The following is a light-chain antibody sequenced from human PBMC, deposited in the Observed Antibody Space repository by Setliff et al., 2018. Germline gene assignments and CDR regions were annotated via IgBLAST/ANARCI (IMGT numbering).Light chain of an antibody. Sequence: QSVLTQPRSVSGSPGQSVTISRTGTSSDVGGYNYVSWYQQHPGKAPKLMISDVSKRPSGVPDRFSGSKSGTTASLTISGLQAEDEADYYCCSYAGRYTPYVFGSGTKVTVL. CDR2: DVS. V-gene: IGLV2-11*01. CDR3: CSYAGRYTPYV. CDR1: SSDVGGYNY. J-gene: IGLJ1*01.